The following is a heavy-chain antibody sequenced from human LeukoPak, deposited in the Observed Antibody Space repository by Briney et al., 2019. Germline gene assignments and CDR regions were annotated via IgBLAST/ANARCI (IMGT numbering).Heavy chain of an antibody. V-gene: IGHV3-23*05. CDR2: IYTGGNT. CDR3: ARGDDSGYYDYFDY. CDR1: GFTFSSYA. Sequence: GGSLRLSCAASGFTFSSYAMSWVRQAPGKGLEWVSTIYTGGNTYYAASVKGRFTISRDFSKNTVFLHMNSLRAEDTAMYYCARGDDSGYYDYFDYWGQGALATVSS. D-gene: IGHD3-22*01. J-gene: IGHJ4*02.